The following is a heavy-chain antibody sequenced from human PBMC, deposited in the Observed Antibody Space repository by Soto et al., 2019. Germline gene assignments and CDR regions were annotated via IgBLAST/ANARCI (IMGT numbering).Heavy chain of an antibody. D-gene: IGHD1-7*01. Sequence: QVQLVASGGGVVQPGRSLRLSCAASGFTVSYFGLPWVRQAPGKGLEWVAFISSDGGKAYYADSMKGRFTISRDNSKNTLDLQMNSLKPEDTAVYYCARDWAWNYDYWGQGTLVTVSS. CDR2: ISSDGGKA. CDR1: GFTVSYFG. V-gene: IGHV3-30-3*01. CDR3: ARDWAWNYDY. J-gene: IGHJ4*02.